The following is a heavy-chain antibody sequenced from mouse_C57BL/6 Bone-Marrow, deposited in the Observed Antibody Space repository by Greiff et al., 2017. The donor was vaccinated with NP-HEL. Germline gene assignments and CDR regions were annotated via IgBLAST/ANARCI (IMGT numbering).Heavy chain of an antibody. CDR1: GYAFTNYL. Sequence: QVQLQQSGAELVRPGTSVKVSCKASGYAFTNYLIEWVKQRPGQGLEWIGVINPGSGGTNYNEKFKGKATLTADKSSSTAYMQLSSLTSEDSAVYFCARGPLYYGSSYAMDYWGQGTSVTVSS. D-gene: IGHD1-1*01. CDR2: INPGSGGT. J-gene: IGHJ4*01. CDR3: ARGPLYYGSSYAMDY. V-gene: IGHV1-54*01.